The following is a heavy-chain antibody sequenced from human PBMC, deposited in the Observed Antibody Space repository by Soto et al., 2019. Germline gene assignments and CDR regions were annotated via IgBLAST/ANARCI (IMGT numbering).Heavy chain of an antibody. D-gene: IGHD3-22*01. CDR2: IIPIFGTA. CDR3: AGHSSGVPGYYYGMDV. Sequence: QVQLVQSGAEVKKPGSSVKVSCKASGGTFSSYAISWVRQAPGQGLEWMGGIIPIFGTADYAQKFQGRVTITADESTSTAYIELSSLRSEDTAVYYCAGHSSGVPGYYYGMDVWGQGTTVTVSS. J-gene: IGHJ6*02. V-gene: IGHV1-69*12. CDR1: GGTFSSYA.